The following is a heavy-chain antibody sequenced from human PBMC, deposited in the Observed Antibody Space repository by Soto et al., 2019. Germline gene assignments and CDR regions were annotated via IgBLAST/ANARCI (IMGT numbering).Heavy chain of an antibody. Sequence: GASVKVSCKASGYTFTSYDIYWVRQATGQGLEWMGWMNPNSGNTGYAQKFQGRVTMTRNTSISTAYMELSSLRSEDTAVYYCARQSRPSCYYCNWFDPWGQGTLVTVSS. V-gene: IGHV1-8*01. D-gene: IGHD2-15*01. CDR3: ARQSRPSCYYCNWFDP. J-gene: IGHJ5*02. CDR1: GYTFTSYD. CDR2: MNPNSGNT.